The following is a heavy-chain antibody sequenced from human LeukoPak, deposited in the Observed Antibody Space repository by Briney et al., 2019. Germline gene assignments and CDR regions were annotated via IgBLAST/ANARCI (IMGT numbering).Heavy chain of an antibody. CDR1: GFTFSNYW. V-gene: IGHV3-7*03. J-gene: IGHJ4*02. Sequence: AGGSLRLSCAASGFTFSNYWMSWVRQAPGKGLEWVANIRQDGDEKFYVDSVMGRFAISRDNAKNSLYLQMNSLRAEDTAVYYCAKDPYGSGSYGFFDYWGQGTLVTVSS. CDR3: AKDPYGSGSYGFFDY. CDR2: IRQDGDEK. D-gene: IGHD3-10*01.